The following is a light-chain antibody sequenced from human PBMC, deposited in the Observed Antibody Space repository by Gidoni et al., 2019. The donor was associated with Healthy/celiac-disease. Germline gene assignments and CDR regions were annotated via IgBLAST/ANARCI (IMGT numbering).Light chain of an antibody. CDR3: QHSSNRPRT. CDR1: KSVSCF. V-gene: IGKV3-11*01. Sequence: PDEVAIPSRRASKSVSCFLACHQKKPGQPPRLLIDDASKRATGIPARCSGSGAGTDFTLTSSSLQPEDVAVYYCQHSSNRPRTFGQGTKVEIK. CDR2: DAS. J-gene: IGKJ1*01.